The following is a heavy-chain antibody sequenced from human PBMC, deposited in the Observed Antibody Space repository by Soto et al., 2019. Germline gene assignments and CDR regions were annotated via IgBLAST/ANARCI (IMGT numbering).Heavy chain of an antibody. J-gene: IGHJ4*02. D-gene: IGHD3-3*02. CDR3: ADIFGEKN. CDR1: GFTVSDNY. CDR2: IYNGGRT. Sequence: SLRLSCAASGFTVSDNYMSWVRQAPGKGLEWVSVIYNGGRTNYADSVKGRFTISRDNSKNTLYLQMNSLGAEDTAIYYCADIFGEKNWGQGTLVTVSS. V-gene: IGHV3-53*01.